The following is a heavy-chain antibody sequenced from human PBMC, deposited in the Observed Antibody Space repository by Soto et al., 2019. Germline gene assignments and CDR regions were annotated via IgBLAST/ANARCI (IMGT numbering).Heavy chain of an antibody. Sequence: EVQLLESGGGLVQPGGSLRLSCAASGFTFSSYAMSWVRQATGKGLEWVSAISGRGGSTYYADSVKGRFTISRDNSKNTLYLQMNSLRAEDTAVYYCAKDRYDILTGYHEFDPWGQGTLVTVSS. D-gene: IGHD3-9*01. CDR1: GFTFSSYA. J-gene: IGHJ5*02. V-gene: IGHV3-23*01. CDR2: ISGRGGST. CDR3: AKDRYDILTGYHEFDP.